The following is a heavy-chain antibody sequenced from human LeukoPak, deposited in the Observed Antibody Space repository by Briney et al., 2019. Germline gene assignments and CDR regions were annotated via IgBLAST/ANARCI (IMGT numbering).Heavy chain of an antibody. J-gene: IGHJ3*02. Sequence: PSETLSLTCAVYGGSFSGYYWSWIRQPPGKGLEWIGEINHSGSTNYNPSLKSRVTISVDTSKNQFSLKLSSVTAADTAVYYCARXRXSRXFGVVRLDAFDIWGQGTMVTVSS. CDR2: INHSGST. D-gene: IGHD3-3*01. CDR3: ARXRXSRXFGVVRLDAFDI. V-gene: IGHV4-34*01. CDR1: GGSFSGYY.